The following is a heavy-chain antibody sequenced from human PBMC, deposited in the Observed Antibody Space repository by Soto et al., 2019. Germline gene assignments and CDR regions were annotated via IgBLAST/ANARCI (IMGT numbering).Heavy chain of an antibody. J-gene: IGHJ6*03. CDR1: GFTVSSNY. CDR2: IYSGGST. D-gene: IGHD3-3*01. CDR3: AREITIFGVVTPYYYYMDV. V-gene: IGHV3-53*04. Sequence: EVQLVESGGGLVQPGGSLRLSCAASGFTVSSNYMSWVRQAPGKGLEWVSVIYSGGSTYYADSVKGRFTISRHNSKNTLYLQINSLRAEDTAVYYCAREITIFGVVTPYYYYMDVWGKGTTVTVSS.